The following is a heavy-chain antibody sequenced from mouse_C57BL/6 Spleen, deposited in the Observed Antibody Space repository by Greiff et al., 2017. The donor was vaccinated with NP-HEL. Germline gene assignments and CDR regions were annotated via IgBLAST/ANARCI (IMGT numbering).Heavy chain of an antibody. J-gene: IGHJ3*01. CDR3: ASRGSSGYGGWFAY. Sequence: QVQLQQPGAELVMPGASVKLSCKASGYTFTSYWMHWVKQRPGQGLEWIGEIDPSDSYTNYNQKFKGKSTLTVDKSSSTAYMQRSSLTSEDSAVYYCASRGSSGYGGWFAYWGQGTLVTVSA. V-gene: IGHV1-69*01. CDR1: GYTFTSYW. D-gene: IGHD3-2*02. CDR2: IDPSDSYT.